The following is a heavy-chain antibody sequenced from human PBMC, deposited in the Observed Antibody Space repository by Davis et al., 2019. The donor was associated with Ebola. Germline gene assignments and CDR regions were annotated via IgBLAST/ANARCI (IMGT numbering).Heavy chain of an antibody. D-gene: IGHD3-22*01. CDR1: GFTFSNYA. CDR3: AKDRRRDTMIAVVITWIDY. Sequence: GESLKISCAASGFTFSNYAMNWVRQAPGKGLEWVSTISGSGDSTYYADSVKGRFTISRDDSKNTLYLQMTSLRAEDTAVYYCAKDRRRDTMIAVVITWIDYWGRGTLVTVSS. V-gene: IGHV3-23*01. J-gene: IGHJ4*02. CDR2: ISGSGDST.